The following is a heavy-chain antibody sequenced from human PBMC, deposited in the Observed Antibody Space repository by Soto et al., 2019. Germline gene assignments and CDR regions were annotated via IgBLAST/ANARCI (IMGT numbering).Heavy chain of an antibody. V-gene: IGHV1-18*04. CDR3: AGVRGGITMVRPEAINWFAP. CDR2: SSAYNGNT. Sequence: QVQLVQSGAEVKKPGASVKVSCKASGYTFTSYGISWVRQAPGQGREWMGWSSAYNGNTNYAQKLQGRVTMTTDTSTSTASMELRSLGSDDTAVYYCAGVRGGITMVRPEAINWFAPWGQGTLVTVSS. CDR1: GYTFTSYG. D-gene: IGHD3-10*01. J-gene: IGHJ5*02.